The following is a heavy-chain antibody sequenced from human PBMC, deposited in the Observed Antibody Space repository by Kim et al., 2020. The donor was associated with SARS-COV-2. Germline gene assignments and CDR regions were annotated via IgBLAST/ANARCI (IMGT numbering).Heavy chain of an antibody. J-gene: IGHJ4*02. V-gene: IGHV4-39*01. D-gene: IGHD3-10*01. Sequence: SRVTISVDTSKNQFSLKLGSVTAADTAVYYCARHKGGYYGSGSYGGFDYWGQGTLVTVSS. CDR3: ARHKGGYYGSGSYGGFDY.